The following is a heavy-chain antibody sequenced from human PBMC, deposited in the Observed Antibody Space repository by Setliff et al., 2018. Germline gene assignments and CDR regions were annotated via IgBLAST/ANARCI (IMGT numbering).Heavy chain of an antibody. CDR2: ILSSGGT. CDR3: ARDTPHDPVSSNWYRNWFDP. D-gene: IGHD6-13*01. V-gene: IGHV4-61*09. J-gene: IGHJ5*02. Sequence: SETLSLTCSVSGASISSGSNYWSWIRQPAGKGVEWIGHILSSGGTNYNPSLKNRVSISLDTSKNQFSLNLNPVTAADTAVYFCARDTPHDPVSSNWYRNWFDPWGQGILVTVSS. CDR1: GASISSGSNY.